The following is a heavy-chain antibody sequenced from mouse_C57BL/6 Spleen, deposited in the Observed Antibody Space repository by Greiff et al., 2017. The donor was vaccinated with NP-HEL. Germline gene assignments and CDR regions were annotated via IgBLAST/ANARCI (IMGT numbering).Heavy chain of an antibody. V-gene: IGHV5-17*01. J-gene: IGHJ4*01. CDR3: ARGSITTVVAPYAMDY. CDR2: ISSGSSTI. D-gene: IGHD1-1*01. Sequence: EVMLVESGGGLVKPGGSLKLSCAASGFTFSDYGMHWVRQAPEKGLEWVAYISSGSSTIYYADTVKGRFPISRDNAKNTLFLQMTSLRSEDTARYYCARGSITTVVAPYAMDYWGQGTSVTVSS. CDR1: GFTFSDYG.